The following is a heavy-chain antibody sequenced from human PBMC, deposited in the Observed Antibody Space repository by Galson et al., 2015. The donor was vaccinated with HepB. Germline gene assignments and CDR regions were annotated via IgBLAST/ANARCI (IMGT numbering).Heavy chain of an antibody. CDR2: ISAYNGNT. J-gene: IGHJ2*01. CDR1: GYTFTSYG. Sequence: SVKVSCKASGYTFTSYGISWVRQAPGQGLEWMGWISAYNGNTNYAQKLQGRVTMTTDTSTSTAYMELRSLRSDDTAVYYCARDGRRYCSSTSCWYWYFDLWGRGTLVTVSS. CDR3: ARDGRRYCSSTSCWYWYFDL. V-gene: IGHV1-18*01. D-gene: IGHD2-2*01.